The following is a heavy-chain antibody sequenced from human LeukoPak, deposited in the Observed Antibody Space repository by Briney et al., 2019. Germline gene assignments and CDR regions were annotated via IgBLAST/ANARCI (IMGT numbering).Heavy chain of an antibody. CDR1: GGSFSGYY. CDR2: INHSGST. D-gene: IGHD6-13*01. Sequence: PSETLSLTCAVYGGSFSGYYWSWIRQPPGKGLEWIGEINHSGSTNYNPSLKSRVTISVDTSKNQFSLKLSSVTAADTAVYYCARGSQWVPDSSSWYGGFDPWGQGTLVTVSS. V-gene: IGHV4-34*01. CDR3: ARGSQWVPDSSSWYGGFDP. J-gene: IGHJ5*02.